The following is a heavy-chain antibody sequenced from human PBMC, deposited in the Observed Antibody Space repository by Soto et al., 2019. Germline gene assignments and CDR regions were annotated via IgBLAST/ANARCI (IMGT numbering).Heavy chain of an antibody. CDR3: ARDLRGRRSGRFDP. J-gene: IGHJ5*02. CDR2: IYYSGVT. V-gene: IGHV4-31*03. Sequence: QVQLQESGPGLVKPSETLSLTCTLSGDPITSGGFYWTWIRQNPAKGLEWIGYIYYSGVTYYNPSLKSRATISVDTSKNQFSLNLSSVSAADTAMYYCARDLRGRRSGRFDPWGQGTLVTVSS. CDR1: GDPITSGGFY. D-gene: IGHD3-10*01.